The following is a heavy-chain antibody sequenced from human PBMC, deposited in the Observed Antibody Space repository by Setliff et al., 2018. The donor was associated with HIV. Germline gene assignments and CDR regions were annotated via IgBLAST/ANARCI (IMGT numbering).Heavy chain of an antibody. V-gene: IGHV1-8*01. CDR2: INADKGNT. CDR1: GYTFTTYA. D-gene: IGHD2-21*01. CDR3: ARGLLSGGYWVDQ. Sequence: GASVKVSCKASGYTFTTYAIHWVRQAPGQRLEWMGWINADKGNTGYAQKFQGRVTMTRNTSITTAYMELSSLRSEDTAVYYCARGLLSGGYWVDQWGQGTLVTVSS. J-gene: IGHJ4*02.